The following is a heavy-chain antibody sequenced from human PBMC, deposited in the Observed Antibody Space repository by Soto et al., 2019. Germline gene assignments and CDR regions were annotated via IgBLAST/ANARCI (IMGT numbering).Heavy chain of an antibody. CDR1: GFPFSSKS. CDR3: ARDLNWAFDH. Sequence: GGSLRLSCAASGFPFSSKSVNWVRQAPGKGLEWVSYISGSGTTTRYADSVKGRFTLSRDNAKNSLFLDMNSLTDEDTADYYCARDLNWAFDHWGRGTLVTVSS. CDR2: ISGSGTTT. V-gene: IGHV3-48*02. J-gene: IGHJ5*02. D-gene: IGHD3-16*01.